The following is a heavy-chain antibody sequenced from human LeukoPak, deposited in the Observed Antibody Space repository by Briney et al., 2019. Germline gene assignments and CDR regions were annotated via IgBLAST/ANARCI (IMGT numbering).Heavy chain of an antibody. CDR3: ARTVSGYYFNA. CDR1: GGSINSYY. V-gene: IGHV4-59*01. CDR2: VAYSGST. J-gene: IGHJ5*02. Sequence: SETLSLTCTVSGGSINSYYWSWIGQPPGKGLEWIGYVAYSGSTNYNPSLKSRVTISLDTSKNQFSLKLSSVTAADTAVYYCARTVSGYYFNAWGPGTLVTVSS. D-gene: IGHD5-12*01.